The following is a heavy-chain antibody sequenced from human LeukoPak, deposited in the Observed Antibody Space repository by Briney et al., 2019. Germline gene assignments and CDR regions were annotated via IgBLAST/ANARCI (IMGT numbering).Heavy chain of an antibody. CDR1: GGSFSGYY. CDR3: ARGVKCSSTSCYGLRYMGV. Sequence: PSETLSLTCAVYGGSFSGYYWSWIRQPPGKGLEWIGEINHSGSTNYNPSLKSRVTISVDASKNQFSLKLSSVTAADTAVYYCARGVKCSSTSCYGLRYMGVWGKGTTVTVSS. J-gene: IGHJ6*03. V-gene: IGHV4-34*01. D-gene: IGHD2-2*01. CDR2: INHSGST.